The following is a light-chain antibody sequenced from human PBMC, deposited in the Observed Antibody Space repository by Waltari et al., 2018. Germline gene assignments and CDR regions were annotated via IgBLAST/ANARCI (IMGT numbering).Light chain of an antibody. CDR1: QSLLHSNGYNY. J-gene: IGKJ1*01. CDR3: MQTLQGPPT. V-gene: IGKV2-28*01. CDR2: LGS. Sequence: DIVMTQSPLSLPVTPGEPASISCSSSQSLLHSNGYNYLDWYLQKPGQSPQLLIYLGSNRASGVPDRFSGSGSDTHFTLKISRVEAEDVGVYYCMQTLQGPPTFGQGAKVEIK.